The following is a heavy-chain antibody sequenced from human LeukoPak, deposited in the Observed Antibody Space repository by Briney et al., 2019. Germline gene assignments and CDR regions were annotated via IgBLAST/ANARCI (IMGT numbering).Heavy chain of an antibody. D-gene: IGHD1-26*01. J-gene: IGHJ4*02. CDR2: ISRTVTTT. Sequence: GGSLRLSCAASGFTFSRYDLSWVRQAPGKGLECVSTISRTVTTTYYADSVKGRFTISRDNAKNSLYLQMNSLRAEDTALYYCAKRSDVGSWSGSLDQWGPGTLVIVSS. CDR1: GFTFSRYD. V-gene: IGHV3-23*05. CDR3: AKRSDVGSWSGSLDQ.